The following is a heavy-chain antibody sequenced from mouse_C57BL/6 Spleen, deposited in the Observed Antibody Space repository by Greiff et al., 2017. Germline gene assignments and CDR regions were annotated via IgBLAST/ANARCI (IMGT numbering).Heavy chain of an antibody. J-gene: IGHJ3*01. CDR3: ARDYYGSSPFAY. D-gene: IGHD1-1*01. CDR1: GYTFTSYW. Sequence: QVQLQQPGAELVKPGASVKMSCKASGYTFTSYWITWVKQRPGQGLEWIGDIYPGSGSTNYNEKFKSKATLTVDTSSSTAYMQLSSLTSEDSAVYDCARDYYGSSPFAYWGQGTLVTVSA. V-gene: IGHV1-55*01. CDR2: IYPGSGST.